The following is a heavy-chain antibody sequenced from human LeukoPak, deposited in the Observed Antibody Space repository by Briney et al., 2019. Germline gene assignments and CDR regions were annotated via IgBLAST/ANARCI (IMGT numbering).Heavy chain of an antibody. CDR3: AREKVDAFDI. J-gene: IGHJ3*02. V-gene: IGHV4-59*01. CDR2: IYYSGST. CDR1: GGSISSYY. Sequence: SETLSLXCTVSGGSISSYYWSWIRLPPGKGLEWIGYIYYSGSTNYNPSLKSRVTISVDTSKNQFSLKLSSVTAADTAVYYCAREKVDAFDIWGQGTMVTVSS.